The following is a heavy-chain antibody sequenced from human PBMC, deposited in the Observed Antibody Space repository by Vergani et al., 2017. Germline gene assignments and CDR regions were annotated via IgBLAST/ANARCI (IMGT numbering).Heavy chain of an antibody. CDR2: NNPNSGGT. J-gene: IGHJ6*03. D-gene: IGHD3-10*01. CDR3: ARDRGVWGRYYYYMDV. Sequence: QVQLVQSGAEVKKPGSSVKVSCKASGYTFTGYYMHWVRQAPGQGLEWMGWNNPNSGGTNYAQKFQGRVTMTRDTSISTAYMELSSLRSEDTAVYYCARDRGVWGRYYYYMDVWGKGTTVTVSS. CDR1: GYTFTGYY. V-gene: IGHV1-2*02.